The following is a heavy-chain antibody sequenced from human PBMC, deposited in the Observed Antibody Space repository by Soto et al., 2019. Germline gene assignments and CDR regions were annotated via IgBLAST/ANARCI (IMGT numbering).Heavy chain of an antibody. D-gene: IGHD1-26*01. Sequence: QVQLVQSGAEVKKPGSSVKVSCKASGGTFSSYTISWVRQAPGQGLEWMGRIIPILGITNYAQKFQGRVTITADKSTSTAYMELSSLRSEDTAGYYCARDHPKDNLYSGSEGGFDPWGQGTLVAVSS. J-gene: IGHJ5*02. CDR3: ARDHPKDNLYSGSEGGFDP. CDR1: GGTFSSYT. CDR2: IIPILGIT. V-gene: IGHV1-69*08.